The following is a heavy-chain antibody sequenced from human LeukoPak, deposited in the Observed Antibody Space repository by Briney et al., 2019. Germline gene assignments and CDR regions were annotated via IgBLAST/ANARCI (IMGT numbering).Heavy chain of an antibody. CDR2: IYSGGST. J-gene: IGHJ3*02. CDR3: ARVRESSGYSFDAFVI. D-gene: IGHD3-22*01. CDR1: GFTVSSNY. V-gene: IGHV3-53*01. Sequence: GGSRRLSCAASGFTVSSNYMSWVRQAPGKGLEWVSVIYSGGSTYYADSVKGRFTISRDNSKNTLYLQMNSLRAEDTAVYYCARVRESSGYSFDAFVIWGQGTMVTVSS.